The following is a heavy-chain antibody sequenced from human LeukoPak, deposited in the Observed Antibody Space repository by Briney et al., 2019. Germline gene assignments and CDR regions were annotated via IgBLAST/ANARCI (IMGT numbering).Heavy chain of an antibody. CDR3: ARGVRLLWFGEPLFGHDY. D-gene: IGHD3-10*01. V-gene: IGHV3-48*03. CDR2: VSSSGSTI. Sequence: GGSLRLSCAASGFTFSSYEMNWVRQAPGKGLEWVSYVSSSGSTIYYADSVKGRFTISRDNAKNSLYLQMNSLRAGDTAVYYCARGVRLLWFGEPLFGHDYWGQGTLVTVSS. J-gene: IGHJ4*02. CDR1: GFTFSSYE.